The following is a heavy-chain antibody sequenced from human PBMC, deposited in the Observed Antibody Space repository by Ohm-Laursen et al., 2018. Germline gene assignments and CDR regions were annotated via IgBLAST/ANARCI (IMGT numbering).Heavy chain of an antibody. V-gene: IGHV4-28*01. J-gene: IGHJ4*02. CDR2: LYYSGTT. CDR3: ATSPHDIMSSKDY. D-gene: IGHD3-9*01. CDR1: GLSISNSNW. Sequence: GTLSLTCDVSGLSISNSNWWGWIRQPPGKGLEWVGYLYYSGTTYYNPSLKSRVTMSVDTSKNQFSVKLTSVTAVDTAVYYCATSPHDIMSSKDYWGQGTLVTDSS.